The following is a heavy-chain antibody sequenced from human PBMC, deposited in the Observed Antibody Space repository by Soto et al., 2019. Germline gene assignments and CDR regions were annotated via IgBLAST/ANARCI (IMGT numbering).Heavy chain of an antibody. V-gene: IGHV4-61*01. J-gene: IGHJ5*02. Sequence: SETLSLTCTVSGGSVSSGSYYWSWIRQPPGKGLEWIGNIYYSGRTNYNPSLKSRVTISVDTSKNQFSLKLTSVTAADTAVYYCAREPVVLVAKWLDPWGQGTLVTVSS. CDR1: GGSVSSGSYY. CDR2: IYYSGRT. D-gene: IGHD2-2*01. CDR3: AREPVVLVAKWLDP.